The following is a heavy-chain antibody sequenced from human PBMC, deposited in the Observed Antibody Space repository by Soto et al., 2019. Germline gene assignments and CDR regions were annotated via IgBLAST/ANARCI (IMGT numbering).Heavy chain of an antibody. CDR1: GYTFTSYG. J-gene: IGHJ5*02. Sequence: ASGKVSCKTSGYTFTSYGISCVRQAPGKGLEWMGGFDPEDGETIYAQKFQGRVTMTEDTSTDTAYMELSSLRSEDTAVYYCAAETTDPRWFDPWGQGTLVTVSS. V-gene: IGHV1-24*01. D-gene: IGHD4-17*01. CDR3: AAETTDPRWFDP. CDR2: FDPEDGET.